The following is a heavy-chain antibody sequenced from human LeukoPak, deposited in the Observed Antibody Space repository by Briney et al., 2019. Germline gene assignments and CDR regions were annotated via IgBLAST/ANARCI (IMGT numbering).Heavy chain of an antibody. J-gene: IGHJ6*02. CDR3: AKAHSTSYSLYYYYYGMDV. D-gene: IGHD2-2*01. CDR1: GFTFSSYG. V-gene: IGHV3-30*18. CDR2: ISYDGSNK. Sequence: PGRSLRLSCAASGFTFSSYGMHWVRQAPGKGLEWVAVISYDGSNKYYADSVKGRFTISRDNSKNTLYLQMNSLRAEDTAVYYCAKAHSTSYSLYYYYYGMDVWGQGTTVTVSS.